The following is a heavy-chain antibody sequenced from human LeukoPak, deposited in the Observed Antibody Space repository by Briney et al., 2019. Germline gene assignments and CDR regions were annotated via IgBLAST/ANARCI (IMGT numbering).Heavy chain of an antibody. D-gene: IGHD1-26*01. CDR1: GFTFSSYG. Sequence: PGGSLRLSCAASGFTFSSYGMHWVRQAPGKGLEWVSSISSSSSYIYYADSVKGRFTISRDNAKNSLYLQMNSLRAEDTAVYYCARAYSETYGLGYYYMDVWGKGTTVTISS. CDR2: ISSSSSYI. J-gene: IGHJ6*03. CDR3: ARAYSETYGLGYYYMDV. V-gene: IGHV3-21*01.